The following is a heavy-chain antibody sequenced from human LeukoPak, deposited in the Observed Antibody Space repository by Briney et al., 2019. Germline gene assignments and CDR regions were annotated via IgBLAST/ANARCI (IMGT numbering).Heavy chain of an antibody. Sequence: SESLSLTCTVSGGSISSGSYYWGWIRQPPGKGLEWIGNIYDSGSTYYNPSLKSRVTISVDTSKNHFSLKLSSVTAADTAVYLCARAGGACCRPSYYAHWYVDLWGGGTPLIVSS. J-gene: IGHJ2*01. CDR3: ARAGGACCRPSYYAHWYVDL. CDR2: IYDSGST. V-gene: IGHV4-39*07. D-gene: IGHD2-2*01. CDR1: GGSISSGSYY.